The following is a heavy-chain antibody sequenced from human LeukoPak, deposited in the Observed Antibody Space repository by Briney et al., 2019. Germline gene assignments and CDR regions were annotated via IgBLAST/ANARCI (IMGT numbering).Heavy chain of an antibody. V-gene: IGHV3-48*03. J-gene: IGHJ4*02. Sequence: GGSLRLSCAASGFTFSSYEMNWVRQAPGKGLEWVSYISSSGTSMYYADSVKGRFTISRDNAKNSLYLQMNSLRADDMAVYYCARVLGIVGGWDQGTLVTVSS. CDR2: ISSSGTSM. CDR1: GFTFSSYE. CDR3: ARVLGIVGG. D-gene: IGHD1-26*01.